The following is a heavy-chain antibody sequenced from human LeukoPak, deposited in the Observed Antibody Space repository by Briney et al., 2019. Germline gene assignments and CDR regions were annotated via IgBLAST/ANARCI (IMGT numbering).Heavy chain of an antibody. J-gene: IGHJ5*02. CDR3: ARDFVVVPAASEVWFDP. V-gene: IGHV1-69*05. Sequence: SVKVSCKVSGYTLTELSMHWVRQAPGQGLEWMGGIIPIFGTANYAQKFQGRVTITTDESTSTAYMELSSLRSEDTAVYYCARDFVVVPAASEVWFDPWGQGTLVTVSS. D-gene: IGHD2-2*01. CDR1: GYTLTELS. CDR2: IIPIFGTA.